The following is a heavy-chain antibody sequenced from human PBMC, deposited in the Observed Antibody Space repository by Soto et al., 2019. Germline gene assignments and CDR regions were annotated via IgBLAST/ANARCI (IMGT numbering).Heavy chain of an antibody. CDR3: AQDCSGGSGRHCDY. V-gene: IGHV3-30*18. CDR1: GFTFSSYG. CDR2: ISYDGSNK. D-gene: IGHD2-15*01. J-gene: IGHJ4*02. Sequence: QVQLVESEGGVVQPGRSLRLSCAASGFTFSSYGMHWVRQAPGKGLEWVAAISYDGSNKYYADSVKGRFTIASDNSKNSLYLHMNSLRGEDTAVYYCAQDCSGGSGRHCDYWGQGSIVAVSS.